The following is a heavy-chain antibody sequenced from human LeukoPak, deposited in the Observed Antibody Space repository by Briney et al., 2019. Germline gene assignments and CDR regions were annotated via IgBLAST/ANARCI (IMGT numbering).Heavy chain of an antibody. CDR3: ARDLTGDGRHYYGMDV. J-gene: IGHJ6*02. V-gene: IGHV3-13*01. D-gene: IGHD7-27*01. CDR1: GFTFSSYD. Sequence: GGSLRLSCAASGFTFSSYDMHWVRRVTGKGLEWVSAIGTAGDTYYPRSVKGRFTISRENAKNSLYLQMNSLRAGDTAVYYCARDLTGDGRHYYGMDVWGQGTTVTVSS. CDR2: IGTAGDT.